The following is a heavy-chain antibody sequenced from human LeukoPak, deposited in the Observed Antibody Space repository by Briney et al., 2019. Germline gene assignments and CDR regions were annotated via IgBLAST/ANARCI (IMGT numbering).Heavy chain of an antibody. V-gene: IGHV1-8*03. Sequence: ASVKVSCKASGGTFSSYAINWVRQATGQGLEWVGWMNPNSGNTGYAQKFQGRVTITRNTSISTAYMELSSLRSEDTAVYYCARGRSFGVVIGYYYYMDVWGKGTTVTVSS. J-gene: IGHJ6*03. D-gene: IGHD3-3*01. CDR2: MNPNSGNT. CDR1: GGTFSSYA. CDR3: ARGRSFGVVIGYYYYMDV.